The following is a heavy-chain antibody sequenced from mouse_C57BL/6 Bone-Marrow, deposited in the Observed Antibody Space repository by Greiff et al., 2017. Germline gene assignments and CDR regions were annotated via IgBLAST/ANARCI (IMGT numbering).Heavy chain of an antibody. CDR2: IDPSDSYT. D-gene: IGHD1-1*02. CDR3: ERGERDGGADGYFDV. CDR1: GYTFTSYW. J-gene: IGHJ1*03. V-gene: IGHV1-69*01. Sequence: QVQLQQPGAELVMPGASVKLSCKASGYTFTSYWMHWVKQRPGQGLEWIGEIDPSDSYTTYNQKFKGKSTLTVDKSSSTAYMQLRSLTSEDSAVXYGERGERDGGADGYFDVWGTGTTVTVSS.